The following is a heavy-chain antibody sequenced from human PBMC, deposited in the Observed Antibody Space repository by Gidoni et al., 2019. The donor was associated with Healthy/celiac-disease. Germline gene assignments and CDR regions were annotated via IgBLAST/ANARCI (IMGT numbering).Heavy chain of an antibody. J-gene: IGHJ4*02. Sequence: QVQLVESGGGVVQPGRSLRLSCAASGFTVSSYGMPWVRQATGKGVEVVAVISYDGSNKYYADSVKGRFTISRDNSKNTLYLQMNSLRAEDTAVYYCAKDFGIWFGESLDYWGQGTLVTVSS. CDR2: ISYDGSNK. D-gene: IGHD3-10*01. CDR3: AKDFGIWFGESLDY. CDR1: GFTVSSYG. V-gene: IGHV3-30*18.